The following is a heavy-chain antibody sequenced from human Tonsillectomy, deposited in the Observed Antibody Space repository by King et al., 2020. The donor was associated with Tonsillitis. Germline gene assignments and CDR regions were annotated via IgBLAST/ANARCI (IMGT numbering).Heavy chain of an antibody. D-gene: IGHD6-19*01. J-gene: IGHJ5*02. CDR1: GYSFTNYW. CDR2: IAPSDSYT. Sequence: VQLVESGAEVKKPGESLRISCKGSGYSFTNYWISWVRQMPGKGLEWMGRIAPSDSYTNYSPSFQGHVTISTDKSISTAYLQWSSLKASDTAMYYCARHSLGYNNGRDWFDPWGQGTLVTVSS. CDR3: ARHSLGYNNGRDWFDP. V-gene: IGHV5-10-1*03.